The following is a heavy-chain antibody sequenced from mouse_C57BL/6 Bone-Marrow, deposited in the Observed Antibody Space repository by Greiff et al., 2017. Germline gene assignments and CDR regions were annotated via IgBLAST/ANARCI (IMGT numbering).Heavy chain of an antibody. V-gene: IGHV5-4*01. Sequence: EVKVVESGGGLVKPGGSLKLSCAASGFTFSSYAMSWVRQTPEKRLEWVATISDGGSYTYYPDNVKGRFTISRDNAKNNLYLQMSHLKSEDTAMYYCARDGRFPAWFAYWGQGTLVTVSA. CDR2: ISDGGSYT. CDR1: GFTFSSYA. J-gene: IGHJ3*01. CDR3: ARDGRFPAWFAY. D-gene: IGHD4-1*01.